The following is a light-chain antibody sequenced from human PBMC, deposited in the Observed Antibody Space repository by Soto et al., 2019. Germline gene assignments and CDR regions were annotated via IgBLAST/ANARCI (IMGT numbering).Light chain of an antibody. V-gene: IGLV2-11*01. CDR1: SSDVGGYNY. CDR2: DIS. J-gene: IGLJ1*01. Sequence: QSALTQPRSVSGSPGQSVSISCTGTSSDVGGYNYVSWYQQHPGKAPKLMLHDISKRPSGVPDRFSGSKSGNTASLTISRLQAEDDADYCECSNGSSCGYVFGTGTKVTVL. CDR3: CSNGSSCGYV.